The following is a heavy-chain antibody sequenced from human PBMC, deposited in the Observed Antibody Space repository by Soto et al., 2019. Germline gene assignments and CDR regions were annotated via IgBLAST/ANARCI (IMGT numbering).Heavy chain of an antibody. D-gene: IGHD3-22*01. J-gene: IGHJ4*02. CDR2: IYSSGST. CDR3: ARENYDSSGYYLDY. Sequence: SETLSLTCTVSVGSIISGGYYWSWIRQHPGKGLEWIGYIYSSGSTYYNPSLKSRVTISVDTSKNQFSLKLSSVTAADTAVYYCARENYDSSGYYLDYWGQGTLVTVSS. V-gene: IGHV4-31*03. CDR1: VGSIISGGYY.